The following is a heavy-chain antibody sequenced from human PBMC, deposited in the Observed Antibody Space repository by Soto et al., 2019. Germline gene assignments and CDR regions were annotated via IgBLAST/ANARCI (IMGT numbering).Heavy chain of an antibody. Sequence: SETLSLTCTVSGGSINTFYWSWVRQPAGKGLEWIGRIFSSGSTSFNPSLESRVAMSVDTSKNHFSLNLSSVTAADMAVYYCAREGSYSAYNFAHGIQLWSFDFWGQGALVTAPQ. CDR1: GGSINTFY. J-gene: IGHJ4*02. D-gene: IGHD5-12*01. CDR3: AREGSYSAYNFAHGIQLWSFDF. V-gene: IGHV4-4*07. CDR2: IFSSGST.